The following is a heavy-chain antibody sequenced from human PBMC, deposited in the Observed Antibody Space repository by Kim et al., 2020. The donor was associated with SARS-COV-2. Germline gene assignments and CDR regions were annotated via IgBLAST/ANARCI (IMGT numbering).Heavy chain of an antibody. CDR2: IYYSGST. Sequence: SETLSLTCTVSGGSVSSGSYYWSWIRQPPGKGLEWIGYIYYSGSTNYNPSLKSRVTISVDTSKNQFSLKLSSVTAADTAVYYCARMHLYGDRVVVDWGQG. CDR1: GGSVSSGSYY. J-gene: IGHJ1*01. CDR3: ARMHLYGDRVVVD. V-gene: IGHV4-61*01. D-gene: IGHD4-17*01.